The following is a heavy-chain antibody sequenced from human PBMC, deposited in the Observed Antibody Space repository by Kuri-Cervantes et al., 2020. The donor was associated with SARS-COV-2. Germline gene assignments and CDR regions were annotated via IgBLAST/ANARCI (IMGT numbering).Heavy chain of an antibody. CDR1: GYSISSGYY. CDR2: IYHSGST. Sequence: GSLRLSCAVSGYSISSGYYWGWIRQPPGKGLEWIGSIYHSGSTYYNPSLKSRVTISVDTSKNQFSLKLSSVTAADTAVYYCARHALELLPDYYYYYYMDVWGKGTTVTVSS. CDR3: ARHALELLPDYYYYYYMDV. V-gene: IGHV4-38-2*01. D-gene: IGHD1-26*01. J-gene: IGHJ6*03.